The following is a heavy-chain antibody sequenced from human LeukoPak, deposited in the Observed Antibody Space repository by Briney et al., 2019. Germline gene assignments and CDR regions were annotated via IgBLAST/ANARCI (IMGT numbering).Heavy chain of an antibody. CDR1: GGSISSYY. Sequence: SETLSLTCTVSGGSISSYYWSWIRQPPGKGLEWIGYIYYSGSTNYNPSLKSRVTISVDTSKNQFSLKLSSVTAADTAVYYCVREVGELIAANDYWGQGTLVTVSS. V-gene: IGHV4-59*12. D-gene: IGHD6-6*01. J-gene: IGHJ4*02. CDR2: IYYSGST. CDR3: VREVGELIAANDY.